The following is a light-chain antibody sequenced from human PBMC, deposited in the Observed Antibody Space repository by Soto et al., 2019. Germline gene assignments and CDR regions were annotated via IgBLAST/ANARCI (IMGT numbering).Light chain of an antibody. V-gene: IGKV3-20*01. J-gene: IGKJ1*01. CDR1: QSVSSSY. CDR2: GAS. CDR3: QQYGSSPWT. Sequence: EIVLTQSPGTLSLSPGERATLSCRASQSVSSSYLAWYQQKPGQAPRPLIYGASSRAIGIPDTFSGSGSGTDFTLTISRLEPEDFAEYYCQQYGSSPWTFGQGTKVEIK.